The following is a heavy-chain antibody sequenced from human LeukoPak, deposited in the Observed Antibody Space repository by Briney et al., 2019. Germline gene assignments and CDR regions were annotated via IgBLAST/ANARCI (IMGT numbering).Heavy chain of an antibody. D-gene: IGHD1-26*01. CDR3: ASLRERSYYARGFDY. J-gene: IGHJ4*02. CDR2: IYYRGST. Sequence: PSETLSLTCTVSGGSISSSNYYWGWIRQPPGKGLEWIGSIYYRGSTYYNPSLMSRVTIFVDTSKNQFSLKLSSVTAADTAVYYCASLRERSYYARGFDYWGQGTLVTVSS. V-gene: IGHV4-39*01. CDR1: GGSISSSNYY.